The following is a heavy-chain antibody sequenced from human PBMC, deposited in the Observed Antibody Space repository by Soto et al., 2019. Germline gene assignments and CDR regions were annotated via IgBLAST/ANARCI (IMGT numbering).Heavy chain of an antibody. Sequence: EVQLLESGGGLVQPGGSLRLSCAASGFTFSNYAIAWVRQAPGKGLEWVSGISGSGGTTYYADSVKDRFTISRDNSKDTLHLQMNSLRAEDTAVYYCAKTPRQWLVYFDYWGQGALVTVSS. D-gene: IGHD6-19*01. CDR1: GFTFSNYA. J-gene: IGHJ4*02. V-gene: IGHV3-23*01. CDR2: ISGSGGTT. CDR3: AKTPRQWLVYFDY.